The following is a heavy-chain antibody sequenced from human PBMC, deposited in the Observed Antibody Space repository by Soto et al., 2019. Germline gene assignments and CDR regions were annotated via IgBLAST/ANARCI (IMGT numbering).Heavy chain of an antibody. D-gene: IGHD5-18*01. Sequence: GGSLRLSCAASGFTFSSYAMHWVRQAPGKGLEWVAVISYDGSNKYYADSVKGRFTISRDNSKNTLYLQMNSLRAEDTAVYYCAREGGGYSYGYFDYWGQGTLVTVSS. J-gene: IGHJ4*02. V-gene: IGHV3-30-3*01. CDR3: AREGGGYSYGYFDY. CDR2: ISYDGSNK. CDR1: GFTFSSYA.